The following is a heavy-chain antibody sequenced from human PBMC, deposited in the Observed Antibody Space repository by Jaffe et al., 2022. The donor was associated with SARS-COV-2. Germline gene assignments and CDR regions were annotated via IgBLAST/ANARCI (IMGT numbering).Heavy chain of an antibody. Sequence: QVQLVESGGGVVQPGRSLRLSCAASGFTFSSYAIHWVRQAPGRGLEWVAIISYDGNNKYYADSVKGRFTVSRDNSKNTLSLKMNNLRAEDTAVYYCARDRGSAYLAAAGHLDYWGQGTLVTVSS. CDR2: ISYDGNNK. CDR1: GFTFSSYA. CDR3: ARDRGSAYLAAAGHLDY. J-gene: IGHJ4*02. V-gene: IGHV3-30*04. D-gene: IGHD6-13*01.